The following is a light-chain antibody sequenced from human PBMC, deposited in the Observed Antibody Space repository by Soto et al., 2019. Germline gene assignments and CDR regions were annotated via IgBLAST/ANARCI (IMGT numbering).Light chain of an antibody. J-gene: IGLJ2*01. CDR3: CSYAGSSTHVV. CDR1: SSDDGSYNL. V-gene: IGLV2-23*01. CDR2: EGS. Sequence: QSSLTQPASVTGSPGQSITISCTGTSSDDGSYNLVSWYQQHPGKAPKLMIYEGSKRPSGVSNRVSGSKSGNTAALTISGLQAEDEADYYCCSYAGSSTHVVFGGGTQLTVL.